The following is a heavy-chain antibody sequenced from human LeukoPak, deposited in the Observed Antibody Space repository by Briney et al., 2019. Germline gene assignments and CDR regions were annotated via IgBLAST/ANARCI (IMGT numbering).Heavy chain of an antibody. J-gene: IGHJ5*02. CDR1: GYTFTSYD. V-gene: IGHV1-8*01. CDR3: ARGDYDYGDYQTGWFDP. D-gene: IGHD4-17*01. Sequence: ASVKVSCKASGYTFTSYDINWVRQATGQGLEWMGWMNPNSGNTGYAQKLQGRVTMTRNTSISTAYMELSSLRSEDTAVYYCARGDYDYGDYQTGWFDPWGQGTLVTVSS. CDR2: MNPNSGNT.